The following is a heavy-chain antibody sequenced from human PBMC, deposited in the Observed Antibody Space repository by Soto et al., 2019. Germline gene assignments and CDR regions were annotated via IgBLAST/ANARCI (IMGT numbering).Heavy chain of an antibody. J-gene: IGHJ3*02. CDR3: ARPPGSHDI. CDR1: GGSISSYY. V-gene: IGHV4-59*08. CDR2: IYYTGST. Sequence: QVQLQESGPGLVKLSETLSLTCTVSGGSISSYYWSWIRRPPGKGLEWIGYIYYTGSTNYNPSLKSRVTISVDTSKNQYSRKLSSVTAADTAVYYCARPPGSHDIWGQGTMVTVSS. D-gene: IGHD3-10*01.